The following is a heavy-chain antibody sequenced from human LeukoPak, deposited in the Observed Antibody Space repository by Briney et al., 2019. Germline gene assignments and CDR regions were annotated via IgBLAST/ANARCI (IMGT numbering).Heavy chain of an antibody. V-gene: IGHV4-59*08. J-gene: IGHJ4*02. CDR1: GGSISNYY. Sequence: SETLSLTCTVSGGSISNYYWSWIQQPPGKGLEWIGHIYYSGSTNYNPSLKSRVTISVDTSKNQFSLKLSSVTAADTAVYYCARRVYYYDSSGSAGSPYFDFWGQGALVTVSS. CDR3: ARRVYYYDSSGSAGSPYFDF. D-gene: IGHD3-22*01. CDR2: IYYSGST.